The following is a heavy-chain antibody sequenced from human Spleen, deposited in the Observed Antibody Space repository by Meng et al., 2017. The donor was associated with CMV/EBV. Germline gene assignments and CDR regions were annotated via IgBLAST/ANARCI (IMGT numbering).Heavy chain of an antibody. Sequence: SLKISCAASGFSFDNYAMHWVRQAPGKGLEWVSGISWNSGSIGYVDSVKGRFTISRDNAKNSLYLQMNSLRAEDTAVYYCARGVVVAAILGYWGQGTLVTVSS. D-gene: IGHD2-15*01. CDR3: ARGVVVAAILGY. V-gene: IGHV3-9*01. CDR2: ISWNSGSI. J-gene: IGHJ4*02. CDR1: GFSFDNYA.